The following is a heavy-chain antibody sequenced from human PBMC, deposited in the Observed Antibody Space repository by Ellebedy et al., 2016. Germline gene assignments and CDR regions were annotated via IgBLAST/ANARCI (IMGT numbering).Heavy chain of an antibody. CDR2: LSTTGNTI. CDR3: ARKAKATHDFDY. Sequence: GESLKISXAASGFSFSDYAMNWVRQAPGRGLEWLSYLSTTGNTIYYADSARGRFTISRDIGQRSLYLQMNSLGAEDTAVYYCARKAKATHDFDYWGQGTLVTVSS. J-gene: IGHJ4*02. CDR1: GFSFSDYA. D-gene: IGHD5-12*01. V-gene: IGHV3-48*01.